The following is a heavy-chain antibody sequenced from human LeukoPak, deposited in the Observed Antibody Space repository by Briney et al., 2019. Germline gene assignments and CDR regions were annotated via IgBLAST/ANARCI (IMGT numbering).Heavy chain of an antibody. CDR2: IYSRGST. D-gene: IGHD3-10*01. CDR1: GGSISSYY. J-gene: IGHJ3*02. Sequence: SETLSLTCTVSGGSISSYYWSWIRQPAGKGLEWIGRIYSRGSTNYNPSLKSRVTMSVDTSKNQFSLKLSSVTAADTAVYYCARASITRVAFDIWGQGTTVTVSS. CDR3: ARASITRVAFDI. V-gene: IGHV4-4*07.